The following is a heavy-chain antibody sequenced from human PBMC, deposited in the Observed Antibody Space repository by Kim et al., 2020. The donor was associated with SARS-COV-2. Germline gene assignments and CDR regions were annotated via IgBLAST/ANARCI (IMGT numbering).Heavy chain of an antibody. CDR1: GGSISNYY. Sequence: SETLSLTCTVSGGSISNYYWSWIRQPPGKGLEWIGYIYYSGSTNYNPSLKSRVTISVDTSKNQFSLKLSSVTAADTAVYYCASTYSSGWYRLRDWGQGILVTVSS. V-gene: IGHV4-59*01. CDR3: ASTYSSGWYRLRD. D-gene: IGHD6-19*01. J-gene: IGHJ4*02. CDR2: IYYSGST.